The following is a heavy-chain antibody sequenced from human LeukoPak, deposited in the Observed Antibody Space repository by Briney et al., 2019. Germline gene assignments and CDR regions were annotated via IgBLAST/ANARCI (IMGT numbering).Heavy chain of an antibody. CDR1: GGSFSGYY. Sequence: SETLSLTCAVYGGSFSGYYWSWIRQPPGKGLEWIGYIYYSGSTNYNPSLKSRVTISVDTSKNQFSLKMSSVTAADTAVYYCARDDYGGFPFDYWGQGTLVTVSS. D-gene: IGHD4-23*01. CDR2: IYYSGST. V-gene: IGHV4-59*01. J-gene: IGHJ4*02. CDR3: ARDDYGGFPFDY.